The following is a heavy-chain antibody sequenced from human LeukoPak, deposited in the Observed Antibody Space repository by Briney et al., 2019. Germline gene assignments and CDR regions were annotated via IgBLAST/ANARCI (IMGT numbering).Heavy chain of an antibody. D-gene: IGHD6-19*01. J-gene: IGHJ4*02. V-gene: IGHV4-31*03. Sequence: SETLSLTCTVSGGSISSGGYYWSWIRQHPGKGLEWIGYIYYSGSTYYNPSLKSRVTISVDTSKNQFSLKLSSVTAADTAVYYCARVRSVGYSSGWSYFDYWGQGTLVTVSS. CDR3: ARVRSVGYSSGWSYFDY. CDR2: IYYSGST. CDR1: GGSISSGGYY.